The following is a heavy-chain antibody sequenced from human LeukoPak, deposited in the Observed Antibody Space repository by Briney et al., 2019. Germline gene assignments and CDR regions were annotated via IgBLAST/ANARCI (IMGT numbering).Heavy chain of an antibody. J-gene: IGHJ6*02. Sequence: SETLSLTCTVSGGSISGSYWSWLRQPPGKGLEWIGYIYYSGSTNYNPSLKSRVTISVDTSKNQFSLKLSSVTAADTAVYYCARLMSGSYGEGGYYYYYGMDVWGQGTTVTVSS. V-gene: IGHV4-59*08. CDR3: ARLMSGSYGEGGYYYYYGMDV. CDR1: GGSISGSY. D-gene: IGHD1-26*01. CDR2: IYYSGST.